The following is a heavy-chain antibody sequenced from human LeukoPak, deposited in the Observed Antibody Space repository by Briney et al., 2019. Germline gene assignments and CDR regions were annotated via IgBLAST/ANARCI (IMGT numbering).Heavy chain of an antibody. Sequence: GGSLRLSCAASVFTFSSYEMNWVRQAPGKGLEWVSYISSDGSSIYYADSVKGRFTISRDNAKNSLYLQMNSLRAEDTAVYYCARVIFPIWFGESLPRRFYYYYYYMDVWGKGTTVTVSS. CDR1: VFTFSSYE. CDR3: ARVIFPIWFGESLPRRFYYYYYYMDV. CDR2: ISSDGSSI. V-gene: IGHV3-48*03. D-gene: IGHD3-10*01. J-gene: IGHJ6*03.